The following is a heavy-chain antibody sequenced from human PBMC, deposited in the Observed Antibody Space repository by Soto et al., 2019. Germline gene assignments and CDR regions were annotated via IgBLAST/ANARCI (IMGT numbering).Heavy chain of an antibody. D-gene: IGHD3-3*01. Sequence: ASVKVSCKASGYTFTSYYMHWVRQAPGQGLEWMGIINPSGGSTSYAQKFQGRVTMTRDTSTSTVYMELSSLRSEDTAVYYCARDPLLRFLELSQVNYYYYYMDVWGKGTTVTVSS. CDR1: GYTFTSYY. J-gene: IGHJ6*03. V-gene: IGHV1-46*03. CDR2: INPSGGST. CDR3: ARDPLLRFLELSQVNYYYYYMDV.